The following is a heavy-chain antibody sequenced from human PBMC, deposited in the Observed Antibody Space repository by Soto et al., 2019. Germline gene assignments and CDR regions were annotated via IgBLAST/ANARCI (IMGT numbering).Heavy chain of an antibody. V-gene: IGHV4-31*03. CDR2: IYYSGGT. J-gene: IGHJ4*02. CDR3: ARLEGSVPAHRLFYCDY. D-gene: IGHD2-2*01. CDR1: GGSISSGGYY. Sequence: SETVSLTCTVSGGSISSGGYYWSWIRQHPGKGLEWIGYIYYSGGTYYNPSLKSRVTISVDTSKNQFSLKLSSVTAADTAVYYCARLEGSVPAHRLFYCDYWGQGTLVTVSS.